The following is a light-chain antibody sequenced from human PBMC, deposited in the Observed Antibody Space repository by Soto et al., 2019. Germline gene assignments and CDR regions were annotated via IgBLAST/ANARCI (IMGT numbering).Light chain of an antibody. Sequence: EIVLTQSPATLSLSPGERATLSCRASQSVGTYLAWYQQKPGQGPRLLIYDASNRASGIPARFSGSGSGTDFTLTISSLEPEDFAVYHCQQRSNWPSITFGQGTRLEN. J-gene: IGKJ5*01. CDR3: QQRSNWPSIT. CDR1: QSVGTY. CDR2: DAS. V-gene: IGKV3-11*01.